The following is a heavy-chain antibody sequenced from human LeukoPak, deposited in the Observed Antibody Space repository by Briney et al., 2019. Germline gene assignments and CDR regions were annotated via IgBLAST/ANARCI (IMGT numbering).Heavy chain of an antibody. CDR2: IRSKAYGGTT. J-gene: IGHJ3*02. CDR1: GFTFGDFA. CDR3: TRGVSGLRAFDI. Sequence: GSLRPSCPASGFTFGDFALGWVRQAPGKGLEWVGCIRSKAYGGTTEYAASAKGRFSISRDDSKSIAYLQMESLKTEDTAVYYCTRGVSGLRAFDIWGQGTMVTVSS. V-gene: IGHV3-49*04.